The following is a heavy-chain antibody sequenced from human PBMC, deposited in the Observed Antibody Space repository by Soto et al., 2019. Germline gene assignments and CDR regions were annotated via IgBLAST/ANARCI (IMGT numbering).Heavy chain of an antibody. CDR3: ARVGYSSSCYPYPGYYYYGMDV. V-gene: IGHV1-69*01. J-gene: IGHJ6*02. CDR1: GGTFSSYA. D-gene: IGHD6-13*01. Sequence: QVQLVQSGAEVKKPGSSVKVSCKASGGTFSSYAISWVRQAPGQGLEWMGGIIPIFGTANYAQKFQGRVTITADESKTTAYMKLSSLRPEDTAVYYCARVGYSSSCYPYPGYYYYGMDVWRQGTTVTVSS. CDR2: IIPIFGTA.